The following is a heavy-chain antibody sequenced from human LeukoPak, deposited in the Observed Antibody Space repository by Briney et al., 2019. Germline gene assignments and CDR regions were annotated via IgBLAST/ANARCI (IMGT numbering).Heavy chain of an antibody. D-gene: IGHD1-26*01. CDR2: INHSGST. CDR3: AGSYPYYYMDV. CDR1: GGSFSGYY. J-gene: IGHJ6*03. Sequence: PSETLSLTCAVYGGSFSGYYWSWIRQPPGKGLEWIGEINHSGSTNYNPSLKSRVTISVDTSKNQFSLKLSSVTAADTAVYYCAGSYPYYYMDVWGKGTTVTVSS. V-gene: IGHV4-34*01.